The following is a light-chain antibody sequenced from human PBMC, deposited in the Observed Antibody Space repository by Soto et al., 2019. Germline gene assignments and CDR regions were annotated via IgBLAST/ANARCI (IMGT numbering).Light chain of an antibody. CDR2: SNN. V-gene: IGLV1-44*01. CDR3: ASWDDSLNGVV. CDR1: NSNIGSNT. J-gene: IGLJ2*01. Sequence: QSVLTQPPSASGTPGQRVSISCSGSNSNIGSNTVNWHQQVPGAAPKLLIYSNNQRPSGVPDRFSASKSATSASVAISGLQSEDEADYYCASWDDSLNGVVFGGGTKVTVL.